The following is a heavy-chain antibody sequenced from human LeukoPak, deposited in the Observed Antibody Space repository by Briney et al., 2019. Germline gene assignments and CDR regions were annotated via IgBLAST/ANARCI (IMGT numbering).Heavy chain of an antibody. Sequence: SETLSLTCTVSGYSISSGYFWGWIRQPPGKGLEWIGSIYHSVSAYYNVSLKSRVTISLDTSKNQFSLKLSSVTAADTAVYYCARFRVLAWNDAFDIWGQGTMVTVSS. CDR1: GYSISSGYF. CDR2: IYHSVSA. V-gene: IGHV4-38-2*02. D-gene: IGHD1-1*01. J-gene: IGHJ3*02. CDR3: ARFRVLAWNDAFDI.